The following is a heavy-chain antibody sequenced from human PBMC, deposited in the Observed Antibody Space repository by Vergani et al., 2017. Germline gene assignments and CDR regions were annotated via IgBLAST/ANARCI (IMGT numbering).Heavy chain of an antibody. Sequence: EVQLVESGGGLVPPGRSLRLSCAASGFSFGDYAMTWVRQAPGKGLEWVAFIRNKAYGGTTEYAASVKGRFTISRDDSKRLAYLQLSGLKTEDTAVYFCSRGRGYIFGYSDYWGRGTLVTVSS. D-gene: IGHD3-3*02. CDR2: IRNKAYGGTT. V-gene: IGHV3-49*04. CDR3: SRGRGYIFGYSDY. J-gene: IGHJ4*02. CDR1: GFSFGDYA.